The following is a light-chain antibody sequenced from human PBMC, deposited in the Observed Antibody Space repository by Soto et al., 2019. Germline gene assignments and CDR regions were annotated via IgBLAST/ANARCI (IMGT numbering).Light chain of an antibody. CDR1: QSVSSN. Sequence: EIGMTQSAATLSVSPGERATLSCRASQSVSSNLAWYQQKPGQAPRLLIYGASTRATGIPARFSGSGSGTDFTLTISSLKSEDFAVYYCQQYGSSGTFGQGTKVDIK. CDR3: QQYGSSGT. V-gene: IGKV3-15*01. CDR2: GAS. J-gene: IGKJ1*01.